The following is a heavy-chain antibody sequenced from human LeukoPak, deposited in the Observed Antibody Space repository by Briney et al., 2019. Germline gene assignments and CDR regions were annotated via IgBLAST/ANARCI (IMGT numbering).Heavy chain of an antibody. CDR3: AGTTSSWGYFYMDV. J-gene: IGHJ6*03. V-gene: IGHV3-53*01. Sequence: PGGSLRLPCAASGFSVSSNYMSWVRQAPGKGLEWVSTIFSGGTTDYADSAKGRFTISRDNSKNTVSLQMNNLRVDDTAVYYCAGTTSSWGYFYMDVWGKGTTVTVSS. CDR1: GFSVSSNY. CDR2: IFSGGTT. D-gene: IGHD1-26*01.